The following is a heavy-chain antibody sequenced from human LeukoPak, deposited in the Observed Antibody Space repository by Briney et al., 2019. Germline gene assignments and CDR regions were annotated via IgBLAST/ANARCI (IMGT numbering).Heavy chain of an antibody. D-gene: IGHD1-26*01. J-gene: IGHJ4*02. CDR3: ARGSGSWDY. CDR2: ISTSSSFL. Sequence: PGGSLRLSCAASGFTFSTYSMNWVSHTPVKGLEWVSYISTSSSFLYYADSVKGRFTISRDNAKNSLYLQMNSLSAEDTALYYCARGSGSWDYWGQGTLVTVSS. CDR1: GFTFSTYS. V-gene: IGHV3-21*01.